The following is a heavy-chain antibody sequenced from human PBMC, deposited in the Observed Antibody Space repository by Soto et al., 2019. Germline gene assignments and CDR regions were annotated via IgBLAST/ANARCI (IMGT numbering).Heavy chain of an antibody. CDR2: ISYDGSNK. V-gene: IGHV3-30*18. CDR3: AKGWFGF. J-gene: IGHJ5*01. Sequence: QVQLVESGGGVVQPGRSLRLSCAASGFTFSSYGMHWVRQAPGKGLEWVAVISYDGSNKYYADSVKGRFTISRDNSKNTRYLQMKSLRAEDTAVYYCAKGWFGFWGQGTLVTVSS. CDR1: GFTFSSYG.